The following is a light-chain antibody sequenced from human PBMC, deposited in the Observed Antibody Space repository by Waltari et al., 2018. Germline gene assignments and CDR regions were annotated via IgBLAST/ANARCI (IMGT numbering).Light chain of an antibody. V-gene: IGKV3-20*01. CDR2: GAS. CDR1: QSVSRSY. J-gene: IGKJ2*01. CDR3: QQYGSSPPYT. Sequence: IVLTPSPGTLSLSPGERAPLSCRASQSVSRSYLAWYQQKPGQAPRLLIYGASSRATGIPDRFSGSGSGTDFTLTISRLEPEDFAVYYCQQYGSSPPYTFGQGTKLEIK.